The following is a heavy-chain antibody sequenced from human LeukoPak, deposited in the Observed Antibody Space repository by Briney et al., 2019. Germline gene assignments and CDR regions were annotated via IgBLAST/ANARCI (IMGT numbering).Heavy chain of an antibody. CDR3: ARGEGNFDY. V-gene: IGHV3-11*01. CDR1: GGSFSSSDYY. CDR2: ISSSGSTI. Sequence: LSLTCTVSGGSFSSSDYYWGWIRQAPGKGLEWVSYISSSGSTIYYADSVKGRFTISRDNAKNSLYLQMNSLRAEDTAVYYCARGEGNFDYWGQGTLVTVSS. J-gene: IGHJ4*02.